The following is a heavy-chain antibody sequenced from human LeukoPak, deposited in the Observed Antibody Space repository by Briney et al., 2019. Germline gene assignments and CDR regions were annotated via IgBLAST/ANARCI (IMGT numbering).Heavy chain of an antibody. J-gene: IGHJ4*02. CDR1: GAFTSRYY. CDR3: TRIDPLGFFDQ. CDR2: IFYSGNS. Sequence: PSETLSLTCSVSGAFTSRYYWSWVRQPLGQGLEWIGNIFYSGNSKYNPSLTSRISMSVDTSKTQFSLELTSRTAADTAVYYCTRIDPLGFFDQWGPGTLVTVSS. V-gene: IGHV4-59*12. D-gene: IGHD6-25*01.